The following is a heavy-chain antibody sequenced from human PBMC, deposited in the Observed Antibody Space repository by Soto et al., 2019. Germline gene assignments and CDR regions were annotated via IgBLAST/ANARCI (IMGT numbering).Heavy chain of an antibody. J-gene: IGHJ5*02. Sequence: QITLKESGPTLVKPTQTLTLTCTFSGFSLSTSGVAVGWIRQPPGKALEWLALIYWDDDKRYSPSLKSRLTITNDTSKNQVVLTMTNIDPVDTATYYCAHRPPERGLATFDPWGQGTLVTVSS. D-gene: IGHD1-1*01. CDR2: IYWDDDK. V-gene: IGHV2-5*02. CDR3: AHRPPERGLATFDP. CDR1: GFSLSTSGVA.